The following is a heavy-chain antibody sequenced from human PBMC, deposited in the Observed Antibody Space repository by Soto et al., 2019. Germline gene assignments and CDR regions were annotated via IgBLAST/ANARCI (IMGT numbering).Heavy chain of an antibody. CDR1: GGSISSYY. CDR3: ARRLNKILPEGDYYYYMDV. J-gene: IGHJ6*03. CDR2: IYYSGST. D-gene: IGHD2-15*01. V-gene: IGHV4-59*08. Sequence: QVQLQESGPGLVKPSEPLSLTCTVSGGSISSYYWSWIRQPPGKGLEWIGYIYYSGSTNYNPSLKRRVPVSGAASKNQFYLQLSTVTAADTAVYYCARRLNKILPEGDYYYYMDVWGKGTTVTVSS.